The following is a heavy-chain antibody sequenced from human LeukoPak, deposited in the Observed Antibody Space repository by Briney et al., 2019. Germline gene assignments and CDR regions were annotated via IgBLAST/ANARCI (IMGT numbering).Heavy chain of an antibody. D-gene: IGHD1-26*01. CDR3: ARQVGANGDY. J-gene: IGHJ4*02. V-gene: IGHV4-31*03. CDR1: GGSISSGGYY. CDR2: IYYSGST. Sequence: SETLSLTCSVSGGSISSGGYYWSWIRQHPGKGLEWIGYIYYSGSTYYNPSLKSRVTISVDTSKNQFSLKLSSVTAADTAVYYCARQVGANGDYWGQGTLVTVSS.